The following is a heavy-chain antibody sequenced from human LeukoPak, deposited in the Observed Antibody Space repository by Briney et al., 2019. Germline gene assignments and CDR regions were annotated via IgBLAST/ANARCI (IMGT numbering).Heavy chain of an antibody. Sequence: GGSLRLSCAASGFTFSSYAMSWVRQAPGKGLEWVSGISVSGAGTYYADPVKGRFTISRDNSKDTLYLQMNSLRAEDTAIFYCAKIVDNNYPRSVDSWGQGTLVTVSS. CDR3: AKIVDNNYPRSVDS. CDR1: GFTFSSYA. D-gene: IGHD2-21*01. J-gene: IGHJ4*02. CDR2: ISVSGAGT. V-gene: IGHV3-23*01.